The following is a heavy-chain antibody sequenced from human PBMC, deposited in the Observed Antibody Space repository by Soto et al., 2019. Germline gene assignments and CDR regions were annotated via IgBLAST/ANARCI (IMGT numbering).Heavy chain of an antibody. V-gene: IGHV1-69*13. CDR2: IIPIFGTA. D-gene: IGHD3-3*01. CDR3: ARGGTIFGVVIVFDY. Sequence: SVKVSCKASGGTFSSYAIIWVRQAPGQGLEWMGGIIPIFGTANYAQKFQGRVTITADESTSTAYMELSSLRSEDTAVYYCARGGTIFGVVIVFDYWGQGTLVTVSS. J-gene: IGHJ4*02. CDR1: GGTFSSYA.